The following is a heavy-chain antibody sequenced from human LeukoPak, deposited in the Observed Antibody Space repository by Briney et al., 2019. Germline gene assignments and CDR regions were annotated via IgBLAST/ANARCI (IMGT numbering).Heavy chain of an antibody. CDR3: ARCMSELDYGDYAYYYHMDV. D-gene: IGHD4-17*01. CDR2: FYSSTRT. V-gene: IGHV4-61*09. Sequence: PSQTLSLTCTVSGDSLTSGSRYWSWIRQPAGKGLEWIGHFYSSTRTTYNPSLESRVTITGDTAKNQFSLKLDSVTAADTAVYFCARCMSELDYGDYAYYYHMDVWGKGTTVTVSS. CDR1: GDSLTSGSRY. J-gene: IGHJ6*04.